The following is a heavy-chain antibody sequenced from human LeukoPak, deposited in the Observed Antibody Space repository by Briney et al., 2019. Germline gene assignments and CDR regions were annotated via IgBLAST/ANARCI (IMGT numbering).Heavy chain of an antibody. CDR3: AKDLNYGDLFDY. J-gene: IGHJ4*02. CDR1: GFTFSSYG. CDR2: ISGSGGST. D-gene: IGHD4-17*01. Sequence: GGSLRLSCAASGFTFSSYGMSWVRQAPGKGLEWVSAISGSGGSTYYADSVKGRFTISRDNSKNTLYLQMNSLRAEDTAVYYCAKDLNYGDLFDYWGQGTLVTVSS. V-gene: IGHV3-23*01.